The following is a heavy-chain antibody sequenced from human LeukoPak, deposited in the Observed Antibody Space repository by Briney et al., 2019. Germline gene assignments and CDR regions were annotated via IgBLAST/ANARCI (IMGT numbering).Heavy chain of an antibody. D-gene: IGHD4-23*01. J-gene: IGHJ4*02. V-gene: IGHV4-59*12. CDR3: ARVYGGNSDY. Sequence: NPSETLSLTCTVSGGSISNYFWSWIRQPPGKGLEWIGEIHHSGSTNYNLSLKNRVTISVDKSKNQFSLKLNSVTAADTAVYFCARVYGGNSDYWGQGTLVTVSS. CDR2: IHHSGST. CDR1: GGSISNYF.